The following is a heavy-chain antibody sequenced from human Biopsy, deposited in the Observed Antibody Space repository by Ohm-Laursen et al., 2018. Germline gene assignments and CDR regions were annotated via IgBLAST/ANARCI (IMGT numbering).Heavy chain of an antibody. J-gene: IGHJ4*02. CDR1: GFTFQDHA. V-gene: IGHV3-9*01. Sequence: RSLRLSCSATGFTFQDHAMHWVRQAPGKGLEWVSGISWNSGSINYAVSVQGRFTISRDNAKNSLYLQMNSLRVEDTALYFCARLGELHGLWYFDFWGQRALVTVSS. CDR3: ARLGELHGLWYFDF. CDR2: ISWNSGSI. D-gene: IGHD2-21*01.